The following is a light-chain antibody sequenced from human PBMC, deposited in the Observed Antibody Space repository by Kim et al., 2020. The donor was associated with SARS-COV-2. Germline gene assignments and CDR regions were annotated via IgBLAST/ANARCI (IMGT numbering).Light chain of an antibody. V-gene: IGKV1-27*01. Sequence: VGYRVTLPCRARQGINNYLAWYQQRPGKVPKLLIYAASTLQSGVPSRFSGSGFGTDSTLTISSLQPEDGATYYCQKYNSAPWTFGRGTKVDIK. J-gene: IGKJ1*01. CDR1: QGINNY. CDR2: AAS. CDR3: QKYNSAPWT.